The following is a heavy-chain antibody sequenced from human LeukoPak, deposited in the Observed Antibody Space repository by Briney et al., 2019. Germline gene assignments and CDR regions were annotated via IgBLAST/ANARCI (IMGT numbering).Heavy chain of an antibody. CDR3: AREKAHYDILTGYYYAFDI. CDR1: GVSISSYY. V-gene: IGHV4-59*01. D-gene: IGHD3-9*01. CDR2: IYYSGST. J-gene: IGHJ3*02. Sequence: SETLSLTCTVSGVSISSYYWSWIRQPPGKGLEWIGYIYYSGSTNYNPSLKSRVTISVDTSKNQFSLKLSSVTAADTAVYYCAREKAHYDILTGYYYAFDIWGQGTMVTVSS.